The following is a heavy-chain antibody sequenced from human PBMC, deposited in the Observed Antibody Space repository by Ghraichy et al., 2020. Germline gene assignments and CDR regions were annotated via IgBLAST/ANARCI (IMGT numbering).Heavy chain of an antibody. CDR3: ATDLTMIEVVTISD. V-gene: IGHV3-23*01. J-gene: IGHJ4*02. Sequence: LSLTCAASGSTLSSYDFSWARLPPGTGKELVSAISGCGGSTYYEDSVKGRFTISRDNSKNTLYLQMNSLRAEDTAVYYCATDLTMIEVVTISDWGQGTLVTVSS. CDR1: GSTLSSYD. CDR2: ISGCGGST. D-gene: IGHD3-22*01.